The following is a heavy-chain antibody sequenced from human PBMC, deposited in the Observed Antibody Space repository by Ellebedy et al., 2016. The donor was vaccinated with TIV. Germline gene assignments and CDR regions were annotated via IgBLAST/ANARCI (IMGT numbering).Heavy chain of an antibody. J-gene: IGHJ4*02. V-gene: IGHV3-53*01. CDR2: IYAGGST. D-gene: IGHD6-25*01. Sequence: GESLKISCAVSGFTVSTNYMSWVRQAPGKGLEWVSAIYAGGSTYYADSVKGRFTISRDSSKDTLYLQMSSLRAEDTAMYYCAKERRLVAAHSPYFFEYWGRGILVTVSS. CDR1: GFTVSTNY. CDR3: AKERRLVAAHSPYFFEY.